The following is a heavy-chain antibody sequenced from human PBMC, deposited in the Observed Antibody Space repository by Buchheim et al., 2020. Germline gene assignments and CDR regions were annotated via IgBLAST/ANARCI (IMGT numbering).Heavy chain of an antibody. V-gene: IGHV3-23*04. J-gene: IGHJ5*02. CDR1: GFTFSSYA. CDR3: AKGPLAVAAPKRYNWFDP. CDR2: ISCSGGST. D-gene: IGHD6-19*01. Sequence: EVQLVESGGGLVQPGGSLRLSCAASGFTFSSYAMSWVRQAPGKGLEWVSAISCSGGSTYYADSVKGRFTISSDNSKKTLYLQMNSLRAEDTAVYYCAKGPLAVAAPKRYNWFDPWGQGTL.